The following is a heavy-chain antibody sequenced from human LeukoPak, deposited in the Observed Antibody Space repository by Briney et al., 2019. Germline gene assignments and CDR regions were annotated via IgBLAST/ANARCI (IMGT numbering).Heavy chain of an antibody. CDR2: INPNSGGT. J-gene: IGHJ4*02. V-gene: IGHV1-2*02. Sequence: ASVKVSCKASGYTFTGYYMRWVRQAPGQGLEWMEWINPNSGGTNYAQKFQGRVTMTRDTSISTAYMELNRLRSDDTAVYYCARDRDYGSGIFDYWGQGTLVTVSS. D-gene: IGHD3-10*01. CDR3: ARDRDYGSGIFDY. CDR1: GYTFTGYY.